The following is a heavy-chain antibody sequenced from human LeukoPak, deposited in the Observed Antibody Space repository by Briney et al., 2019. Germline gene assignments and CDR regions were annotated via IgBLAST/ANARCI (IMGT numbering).Heavy chain of an antibody. J-gene: IGHJ5*02. CDR1: GGSFSGYY. Sequence: SETLSLTCAVYGGSFSGYYWSWIRQPPGKGLEWVGEINHSGSPNYNPSLKSRVTISVDTSKNQFSLKLSSVTAADTAVYYCARGHYYYDSSGYYGGNWFDPWGQGTLVTVSS. CDR2: INHSGSP. CDR3: ARGHYYYDSSGYYGGNWFDP. D-gene: IGHD3-22*01. V-gene: IGHV4-34*01.